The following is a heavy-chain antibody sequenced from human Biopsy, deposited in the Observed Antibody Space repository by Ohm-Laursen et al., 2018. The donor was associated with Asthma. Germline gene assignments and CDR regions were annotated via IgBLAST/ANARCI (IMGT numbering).Heavy chain of an antibody. Sequence: SETLSLTCTVSGGSISSSSYYWGWIRQPPGKGLEWIGSIYYNGKTYYNRSFKSRDPISIDTSKKQLSLQLSSVTAADTAVYYCARHWDWGSFFDYWGQGTPVTVSS. CDR2: IYYNGKT. CDR1: GGSISSSSYY. D-gene: IGHD7-27*01. J-gene: IGHJ4*02. CDR3: ARHWDWGSFFDY. V-gene: IGHV4-39*01.